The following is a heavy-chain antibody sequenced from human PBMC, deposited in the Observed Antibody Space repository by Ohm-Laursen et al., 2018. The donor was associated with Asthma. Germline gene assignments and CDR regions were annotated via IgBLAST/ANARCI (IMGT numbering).Heavy chain of an antibody. D-gene: IGHD6-13*01. Sequence: SSVKVSCKASGGTFSSHVFTWVRQVPGQGLEWMGGILPSFGTPNYAQKFQGRVTITADRSTSTAYLELTSLRYEDTAVYYCARVAAAAGHCDHWGQGTLVTVSS. CDR2: ILPSFGTP. V-gene: IGHV1-69*06. CDR1: GGTFSSHV. CDR3: ARVAAAAGHCDH. J-gene: IGHJ4*02.